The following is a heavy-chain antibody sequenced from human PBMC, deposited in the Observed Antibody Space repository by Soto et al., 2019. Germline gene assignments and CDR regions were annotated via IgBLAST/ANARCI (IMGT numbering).Heavy chain of an antibody. CDR3: ARDSSTSAGHYYYYYGMDV. CDR2: INPNSGGT. V-gene: IGHV1-2*04. D-gene: IGHD2-2*01. Sequence: ASVKVSCKASGYTFTGYYIHWVRQAPGQRLEWMGWINPNSGGTNYAQKFQGWVTMTRDTSISTAYMELSRLRSDDTAVYYCARDSSTSAGHYYYYYGMDVWGQGTTVTVSS. J-gene: IGHJ6*02. CDR1: GYTFTGYY.